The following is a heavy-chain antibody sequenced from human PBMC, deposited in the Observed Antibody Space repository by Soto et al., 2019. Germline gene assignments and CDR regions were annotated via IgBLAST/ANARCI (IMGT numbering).Heavy chain of an antibody. CDR2: ISAYNGNT. D-gene: IGHD2-2*02. CDR3: ARADPIRDSDY. CDR1: GGNFRRYA. Sequence: ASVKVSCKASGGNFRRYAISWVRQAPGQGLEWMGGISAYNGNTNYAQKLQGRVTMTTDTSTSTAYMELRSLRSDDTAVYYCARADPIRDSDYWGQGTLVTVSS. V-gene: IGHV1-18*01. J-gene: IGHJ4*02.